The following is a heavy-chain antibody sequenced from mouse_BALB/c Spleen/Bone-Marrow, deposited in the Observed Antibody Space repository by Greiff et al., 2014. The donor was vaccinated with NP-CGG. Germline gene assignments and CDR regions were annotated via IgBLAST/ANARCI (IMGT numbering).Heavy chain of an antibody. D-gene: IGHD2-14*01. CDR3: ARPYGYGYYAMDY. CDR1: GYTFTSYW. Sequence: VKLVESGAELAKPGASVKMSCKASGYTFTSYWMHWVKQRPGQGLEWIGYINPSTGYTEYNQKFKDKATLTADKSSSTAYMQLSSLTSEDSAVYYCARPYGYGYYAMDYWGQGTSVTVSS. V-gene: IGHV1-7*01. J-gene: IGHJ4*01. CDR2: INPSTGYT.